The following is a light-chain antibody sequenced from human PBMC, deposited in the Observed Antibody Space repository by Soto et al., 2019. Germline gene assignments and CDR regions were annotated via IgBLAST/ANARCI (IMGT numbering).Light chain of an antibody. CDR2: EVY. J-gene: IGLJ3*02. CDR3: TSFTTSSIWV. V-gene: IGLV2-14*01. CDR1: SSDVGIYNY. Sequence: QSVLTQPASVSGSPGQSITISCTGTSSDVGIYNYVSWYQQHPGKAPKLIICEVYNRPSGVSNRFSGSKSGNTASLTISGLRPEDEADYCCTSFTTSSIWVFGGGTNVTVL.